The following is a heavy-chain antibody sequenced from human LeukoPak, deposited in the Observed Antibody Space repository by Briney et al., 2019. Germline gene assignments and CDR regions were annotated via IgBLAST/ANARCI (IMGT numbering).Heavy chain of an antibody. CDR3: ARDFYQGSGSYVMDF. J-gene: IGHJ4*02. Sequence: PGRSLRLSCAASGFTFSTYPMHWCRQAPARGREWGTLISYDETHKYYADSVKGRFTISRDDSKSTVYLQMNSLRADDTARYYCARDFYQGSGSYVMDFWGQGTLVIVSS. CDR2: ISYDETHK. D-gene: IGHD3-10*01. CDR1: GFTFSTYP. V-gene: IGHV3-30*04.